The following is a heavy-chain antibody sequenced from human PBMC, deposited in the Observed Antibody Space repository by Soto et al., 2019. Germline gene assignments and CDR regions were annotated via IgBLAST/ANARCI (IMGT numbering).Heavy chain of an antibody. V-gene: IGHV4-38-2*01. CDR1: GYSISSGYY. D-gene: IGHD4-17*01. CDR3: ARVEMTTVTTIFDY. Sequence: LSLTCAVSGYSISSGYYWGWIRQPPGKGLEWMGSIYHSGSTYYNPSLKSRVTISVDTSKNQFSLKLSSVTAADTAVYYCARVEMTTVTTIFDYWGQGTLVTISS. J-gene: IGHJ4*02. CDR2: IYHSGST.